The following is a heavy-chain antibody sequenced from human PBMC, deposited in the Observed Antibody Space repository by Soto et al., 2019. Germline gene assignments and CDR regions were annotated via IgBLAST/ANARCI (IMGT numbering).Heavy chain of an antibody. CDR3: ARNMGRRTQGYYNGMDV. CDR1: GFTFSDHY. Sequence: GGSLRLSCAVSGFTFSDHYMSWIRQAPGKGLEWISYISSGSSYTNYADSVKGRFTISRDNADNSLYLQMSSLGADDTAVYYCARNMGRRTQGYYNGMDVWGQGTTVTVSS. V-gene: IGHV3-11*03. D-gene: IGHD1-26*01. J-gene: IGHJ6*02. CDR2: ISSGSSYT.